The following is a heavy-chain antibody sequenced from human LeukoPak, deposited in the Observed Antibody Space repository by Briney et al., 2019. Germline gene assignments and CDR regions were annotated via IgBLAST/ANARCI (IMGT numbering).Heavy chain of an antibody. CDR1: GFTVSSNH. CDR3: ARDGTDVLTDRIRFDY. CDR2: IYTDGST. Sequence: GGSLRLSCAASGFTVSSNHMNWVRQAPGKGLEWFSVIYTDGSTYYADSVKGRFTISRDSFKNTLFLQMNSLRAEDTAVYYCARDGTDVLTDRIRFDYWGQGTLVTVSS. D-gene: IGHD3-9*01. J-gene: IGHJ4*02. V-gene: IGHV3-53*01.